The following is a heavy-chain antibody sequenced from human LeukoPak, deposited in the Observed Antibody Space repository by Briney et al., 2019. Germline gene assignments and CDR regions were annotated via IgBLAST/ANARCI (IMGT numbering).Heavy chain of an antibody. D-gene: IGHD3-22*01. CDR3: ARVSDISGPVDY. Sequence: SETLSLTCTVSGGSISSYYWSWIRQPPGKGLEWIGYIYYSGSTNYNPSLKSRVTISVDTSKNQFSLKLSSVTAADTAVYYCARVSDISGPVDYWGQGTLVTVSS. J-gene: IGHJ4*02. CDR1: GGSISSYY. V-gene: IGHV4-59*01. CDR2: IYYSGST.